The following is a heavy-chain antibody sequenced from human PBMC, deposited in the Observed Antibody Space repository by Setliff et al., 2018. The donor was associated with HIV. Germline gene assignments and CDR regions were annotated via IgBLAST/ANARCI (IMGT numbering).Heavy chain of an antibody. CDR1: GHTFTNYD. V-gene: IGHV1-8*01. D-gene: IGHD3-10*01. CDR3: ARGKGVGGVIITGGLDV. CDR2: MNPNSGVS. Sequence: ASVKVSCKPPGHTFTNYDIHWMRRAPGRGLEWMGRMNPNSGVSGYALKFHDRVTMTRDTSITTLYMELSSLTSEDTAVYYCARGKGVGGVIITGGLDVWGQGTTVTVSS. J-gene: IGHJ6*02.